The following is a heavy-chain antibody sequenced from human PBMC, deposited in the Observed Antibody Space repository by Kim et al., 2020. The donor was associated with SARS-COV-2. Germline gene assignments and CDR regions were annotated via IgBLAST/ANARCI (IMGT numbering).Heavy chain of an antibody. CDR1: GGSISSYY. CDR3: ARAVRGFLEWLPHGHDY. CDR2: IYYSGST. D-gene: IGHD3-3*01. J-gene: IGHJ4*02. Sequence: SETLSLTCTVSGGSISSYYWSWIRQPPGKGLEWIGYIYYSGSTNYNPSLKSRVTISVDTSKNQFSLKLSSVTAADTAVYYCARAVRGFLEWLPHGHDYWGQGTLVTVSS. V-gene: IGHV4-59*13.